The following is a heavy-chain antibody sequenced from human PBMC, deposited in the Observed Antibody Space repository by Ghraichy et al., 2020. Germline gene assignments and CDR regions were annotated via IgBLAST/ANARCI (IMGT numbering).Heavy chain of an antibody. Sequence: GGSLRLSCAASGFTFSGSAMNWVRQASGKGLEWVGRIRSKANTYATAYAASVKGRFTISRDDSKNKAYMQMNSLKTEDTALYYCTGYDYGDYIANDIWGQGTMVTVSS. V-gene: IGHV3-73*01. CDR3: TGYDYGDYIANDI. D-gene: IGHD4-17*01. CDR1: GFTFSGSA. CDR2: IRSKANTYAT. J-gene: IGHJ3*02.